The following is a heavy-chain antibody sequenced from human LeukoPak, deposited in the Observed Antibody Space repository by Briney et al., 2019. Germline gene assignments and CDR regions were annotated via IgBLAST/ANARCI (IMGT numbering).Heavy chain of an antibody. J-gene: IGHJ4*02. D-gene: IGHD3-10*01. V-gene: IGHV7-4-1*02. Sequence: ASVKVSCKASGGTFSSYAISWVRQAPGQGLEWMGWINTNTGNPTYAQGFTGRFVFSLDTSVSTAYLQISSLKAEDTAVYYCARDGERITMVRGVIRGADFDYWGQGTLVTVSS. CDR1: GGTFSSYA. CDR3: ARDGERITMVRGVIRGADFDY. CDR2: INTNTGNP.